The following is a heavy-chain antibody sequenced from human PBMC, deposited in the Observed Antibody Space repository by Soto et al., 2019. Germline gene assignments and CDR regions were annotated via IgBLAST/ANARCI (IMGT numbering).Heavy chain of an antibody. CDR2: ISAYNGNT. V-gene: IGHV1-18*04. Sequence: GXVNVSCNSSGCTCTSYGISWVRQAPGQGLEWMGWISAYNGNTNYAQKLQGRVTMTTDTSTSTAYMELRSLRSDDTAVYYCARDLTQSTIFGVVPLFDPWGQGTLVTVSS. D-gene: IGHD3-3*01. CDR1: GCTCTSYG. J-gene: IGHJ5*02. CDR3: ARDLTQSTIFGVVPLFDP.